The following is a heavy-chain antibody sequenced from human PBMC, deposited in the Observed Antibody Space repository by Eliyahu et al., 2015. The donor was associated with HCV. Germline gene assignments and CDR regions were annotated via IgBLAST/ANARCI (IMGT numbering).Heavy chain of an antibody. Sequence: QLQLQESGPGLVKPSETLSLTCTVSGGSISSSSYYWGWIRQPPGKGLEWIGNIYYDGTTYYSPSVKSRVTMSVDTSKNHFSLKLTSVTAADTAVYYCARLTQPDVGTYWGQGTLVTVSS. J-gene: IGHJ4*02. CDR3: ARLTQPDVGTY. CDR2: IYYDGTT. D-gene: IGHD7-27*01. V-gene: IGHV4-39*01. CDR1: GGSISSSSYY.